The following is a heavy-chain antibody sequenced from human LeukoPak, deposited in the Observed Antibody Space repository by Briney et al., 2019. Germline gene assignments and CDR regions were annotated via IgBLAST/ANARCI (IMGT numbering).Heavy chain of an antibody. CDR1: GGSISSSSYY. V-gene: IGHV4-39*01. Sequence: SETLSLTCTVSGGSISSSSYYWGWIRQPPGKGLEWIGSIYHSGRTFYNPSLKSRVTISVDTSKNQFSLKLSSVTAADTAVYYCASSIVGATSGSHFDYWGQGTLVTVSS. D-gene: IGHD1-26*01. CDR3: ASSIVGATSGSHFDY. J-gene: IGHJ4*02. CDR2: IYHSGRT.